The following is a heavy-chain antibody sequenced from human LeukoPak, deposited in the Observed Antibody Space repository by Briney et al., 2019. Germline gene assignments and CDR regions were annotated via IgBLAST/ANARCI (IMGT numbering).Heavy chain of an antibody. V-gene: IGHV4-59*01. J-gene: IGHJ4*02. CDR2: IYYSGST. Sequence: PSETLSLTCTVSGGSISSYYWSWIRQPPERGLEWIGYIYYSGSTNYNPSLKSRITISVDTSKNQFSLKLSSVTAADTAVYYCARAGGYCSSTSCYFPDYWGQGTLVTVSS. CDR1: GGSISSYY. CDR3: ARAGGYCSSTSCYFPDY. D-gene: IGHD2-2*01.